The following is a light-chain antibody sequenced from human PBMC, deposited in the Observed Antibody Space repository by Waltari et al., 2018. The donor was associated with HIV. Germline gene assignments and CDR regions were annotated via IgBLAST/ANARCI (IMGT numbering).Light chain of an antibody. CDR1: KVWDKY. CDR2: KDG. CDR3: QAWDSDTPKV. J-gene: IGLJ2*01. Sequence: SYELTQPPSVSVSPGPPTSTPCPGDKVWDKYAPWYQQKPGQSPVLVIYKDGKRPSGIPERFSGFNSGNTATLTISGTQAMDEADYYCQAWDSDTPKVFGGGTKLTVL. V-gene: IGLV3-1*01.